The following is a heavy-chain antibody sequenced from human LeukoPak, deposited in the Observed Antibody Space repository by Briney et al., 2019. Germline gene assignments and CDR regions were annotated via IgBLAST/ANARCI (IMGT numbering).Heavy chain of an antibody. D-gene: IGHD3-10*01. Sequence: ASVKVSCKASGYTFTGYYMHWVRQAPGQGLEWMGWINPNSGGTNYAQKFQGRVTMTRDTSISTAYMELSRLRSDDTAVYYCARDADYYGSGSYYNPYYFDYWGQGTLVTVSS. CDR2: INPNSGGT. CDR1: GYTFTGYY. J-gene: IGHJ4*02. CDR3: ARDADYYGSGSYYNPYYFDY. V-gene: IGHV1-2*02.